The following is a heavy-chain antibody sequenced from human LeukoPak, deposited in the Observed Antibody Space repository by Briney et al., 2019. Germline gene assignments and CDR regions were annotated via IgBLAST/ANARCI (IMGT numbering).Heavy chain of an antibody. J-gene: IGHJ4*02. V-gene: IGHV4-30-2*01. CDR1: GGSISSGGYS. D-gene: IGHD3-9*01. Sequence: SQTLSLTCAVSGGSISSGGYSWSWIRQPPGKGLEWIGYIYHSGSTYYDPSLKSRVTISVDTSKNQFSLKLSSVTAADTAVYYCASTEGYDILTGGDWGQGTLVTVSS. CDR2: IYHSGST. CDR3: ASTEGYDILTGGD.